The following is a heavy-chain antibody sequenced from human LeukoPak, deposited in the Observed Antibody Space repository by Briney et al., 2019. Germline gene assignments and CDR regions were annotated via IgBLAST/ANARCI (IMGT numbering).Heavy chain of an antibody. D-gene: IGHD3-22*01. CDR1: GFTFSSYA. CDR3: ANVDSGYYYDSSGYLPI. CDR2: ISGSGGST. V-gene: IGHV3-23*01. J-gene: IGHJ3*02. Sequence: GGSLRLSCAASGFTFSSYAMSWVRQAPGKGLEWVSAISGSGGSTYYADSVKGRFTISRDNSKNTLYLQMNSLRAEDTAVYYCANVDSGYYYDSSGYLPIWGQGTMVTVSS.